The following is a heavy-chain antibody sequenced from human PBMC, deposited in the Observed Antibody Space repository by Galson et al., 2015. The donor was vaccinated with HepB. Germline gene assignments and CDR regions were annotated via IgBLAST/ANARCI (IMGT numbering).Heavy chain of an antibody. V-gene: IGHV1-2*06. J-gene: IGHJ5*02. CDR1: RYTFTAYY. CDR3: ARGDAVGGPKFNWFDP. D-gene: IGHD2-15*01. Sequence: SVKVSCKASRYTFTAYYIHWVRQAPGHGLEWMGRINPYSGGTNYAQKFQGRVTMTRDTSITTAYMELSRLRSDDTAVYYCARGDAVGGPKFNWFDPWGQGTLVTVSS. CDR2: INPYSGGT.